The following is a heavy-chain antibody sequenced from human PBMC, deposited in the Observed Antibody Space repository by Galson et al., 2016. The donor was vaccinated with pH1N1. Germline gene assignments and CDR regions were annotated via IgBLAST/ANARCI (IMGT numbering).Heavy chain of an antibody. J-gene: IGHJ4*02. Sequence: SLRLSCAASGFTYDDYAMHWVRQAPGKGLKWVPGISWNSGSIGYAFSVKGRFTISRDNAKNSLYLQMNSLRAEDTALYYCAKVTGYLYGYVDYWGQGTLFTVSS. CDR2: ISWNSGSI. V-gene: IGHV3-9*01. CDR1: GFTYDDYA. CDR3: AKVTGYLYGYVDY. D-gene: IGHD5-18*01.